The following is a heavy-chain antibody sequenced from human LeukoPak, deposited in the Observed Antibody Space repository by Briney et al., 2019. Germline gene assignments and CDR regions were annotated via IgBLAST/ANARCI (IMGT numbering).Heavy chain of an antibody. CDR1: GGSISSGNW. J-gene: IGHJ4*02. CDR2: IYRSGST. D-gene: IGHD1-26*01. V-gene: IGHV4-4*02. CDR3: ARDSSGSYPFDY. Sequence: NPSGTLPLTCAVSGGSISSGNWWSWVRQPPGKGLEWIGEIYRSGSTNYNPSLKSRVTISVDKSKNQFSLKLSSVTAADTAVYYCARDSSGSYPFDYWGQGTLVTVSS.